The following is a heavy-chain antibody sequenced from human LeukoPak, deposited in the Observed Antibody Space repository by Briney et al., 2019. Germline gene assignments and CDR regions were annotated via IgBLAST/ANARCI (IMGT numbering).Heavy chain of an antibody. Sequence: SETLSLTCTVSGGSISTYYWNWIRQPPGKGLEWIGYIYYSGTTNYNPSLKSRVTISADTSKNQFSLKLTSVTAADTAVYFCARVDFWSAYFFDFWGQGTLVAVSS. CDR3: ARVDFWSAYFFDF. V-gene: IGHV4-59*01. CDR2: IYYSGTT. D-gene: IGHD3-3*01. CDR1: GGSISTYY. J-gene: IGHJ4*02.